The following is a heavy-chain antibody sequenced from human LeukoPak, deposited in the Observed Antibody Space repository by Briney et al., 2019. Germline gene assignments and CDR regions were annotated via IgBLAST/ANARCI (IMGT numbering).Heavy chain of an antibody. V-gene: IGHV1-69*13. Sequence: SVKVSCKASGGTFSSYAISWVRQAPGQGLEWMGGIIPIFGTANYAQKFQGRVTITADESTSTAYMELSSLRSEDTAVYYCARTPTYYYDSSGYYYFDYWSQGTLVTVSS. CDR2: IIPIFGTA. D-gene: IGHD3-22*01. J-gene: IGHJ4*02. CDR1: GGTFSSYA. CDR3: ARTPTYYYDSSGYYYFDY.